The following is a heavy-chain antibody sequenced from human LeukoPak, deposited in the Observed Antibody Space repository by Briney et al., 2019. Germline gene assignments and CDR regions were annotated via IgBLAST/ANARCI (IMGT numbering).Heavy chain of an antibody. CDR1: GYTFIDYY. V-gene: IGHV1-2*02. Sequence: ASVKVSCKASGYTFIDYYMHWVRQGPGQGLEWMGWINPNSGGTKYAQKFQGRVTMTRDTSISTAYMEPSRVRYDDTAVYYCARDKSCSSSSCGNSHMDVWGKGTTVTVSS. D-gene: IGHD2-2*01. CDR2: INPNSGGT. CDR3: ARDKSCSSSSCGNSHMDV. J-gene: IGHJ6*03.